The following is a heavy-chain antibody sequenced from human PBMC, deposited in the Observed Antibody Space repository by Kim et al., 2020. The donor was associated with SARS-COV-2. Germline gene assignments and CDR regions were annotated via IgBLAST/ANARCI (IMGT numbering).Heavy chain of an antibody. Sequence: MKGRFTISRDNSKNTLYLQMNSLGADDTAVYYCAKDQYPLADWFDPWGQGTQVTVSS. V-gene: IGHV3-23*02. CDR3: AKDQYPLADWFDP. J-gene: IGHJ5*02. D-gene: IGHD2-2*01.